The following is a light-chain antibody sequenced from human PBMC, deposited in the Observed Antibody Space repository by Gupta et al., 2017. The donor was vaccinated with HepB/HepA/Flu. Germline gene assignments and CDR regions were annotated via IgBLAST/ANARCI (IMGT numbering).Light chain of an antibody. CDR3: QQYGSSPLT. Sequence: EIVLTQSPGTLSLSPGERATLSCRASRSVSSNYLAWYQQKPGQAPRLLIYGASSRATGIPDRFSGSGSGTDFTLTIIRLEPEDFAVYYCQQYGSSPLTFGGGSKLEIK. J-gene: IGKJ4*01. CDR1: RSVSSNY. V-gene: IGKV3-20*01. CDR2: GAS.